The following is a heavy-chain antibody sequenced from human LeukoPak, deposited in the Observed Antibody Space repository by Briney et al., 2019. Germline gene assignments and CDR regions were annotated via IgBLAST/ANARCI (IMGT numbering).Heavy chain of an antibody. CDR2: ISSSSSTI. V-gene: IGHV3-48*04. Sequence: GGSLRLSCAASGFTFSSYSMNWVRQAPGKGLEWVSYISSSSSTIYYADSVKGRFTISRDNAKNSLYLQMNSLRAEDTALYYCAKDSSSWYGDAFDIWGQGTMVTVSS. D-gene: IGHD6-13*01. CDR1: GFTFSSYS. J-gene: IGHJ3*02. CDR3: AKDSSSWYGDAFDI.